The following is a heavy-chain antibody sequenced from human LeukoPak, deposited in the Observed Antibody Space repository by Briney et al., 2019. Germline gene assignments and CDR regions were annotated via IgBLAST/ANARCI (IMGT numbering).Heavy chain of an antibody. CDR2: IKSKTDGGTT. CDR3: AKAYYYYMDV. Sequence: GGSLRLSCAASGSTFSNAWMSWVRQAPGKGLEWVGRIKSKTDGGTTDYSAPVKGRFTISRDDSKNTLYLQMNSLRAEDTAVYYCAKAYYYYMDVWGKGTTVTVSS. V-gene: IGHV3-15*01. CDR1: GSTFSNAW. J-gene: IGHJ6*03.